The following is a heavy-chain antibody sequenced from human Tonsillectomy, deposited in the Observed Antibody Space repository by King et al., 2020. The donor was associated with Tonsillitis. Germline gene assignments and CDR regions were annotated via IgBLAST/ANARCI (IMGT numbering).Heavy chain of an antibody. CDR1: GFTFSSYA. J-gene: IGHJ6*02. V-gene: IGHV3-23*04. CDR3: AKDLGNLYGGNSPYYYYGMDV. CDR2: ISGSGGST. Sequence: DVQLVQSGGGLVQPGGSLRLSCAASGFTFSSYAMSWVRQAPGKGLEWVSAISGSGGSTYYADSVKGRFTISRDNSKNTLYLQMNSLRAEDTAVYYCAKDLGNLYGGNSPYYYYGMDVWGQGTTVTVSS. D-gene: IGHD4-23*01.